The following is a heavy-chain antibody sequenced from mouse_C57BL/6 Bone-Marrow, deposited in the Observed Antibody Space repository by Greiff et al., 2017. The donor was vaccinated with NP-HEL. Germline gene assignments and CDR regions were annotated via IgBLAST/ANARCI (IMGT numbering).Heavy chain of an antibody. CDR3: ARYYYYGSWYFDV. D-gene: IGHD1-1*01. CDR1: GYTFTSYW. CDR2: IHPNSGST. V-gene: IGHV1-64*01. J-gene: IGHJ1*03. Sequence: VQLQQPGAELVKPGASVKLSCKASGYTFTSYWMHWVKQRPGQGLEWIGMIHPNSGSTNYNEKFKSKATLTVDKSSSTAYMQLSSLTSEDSAVYYCARYYYYGSWYFDVWGTGTTVTVSS.